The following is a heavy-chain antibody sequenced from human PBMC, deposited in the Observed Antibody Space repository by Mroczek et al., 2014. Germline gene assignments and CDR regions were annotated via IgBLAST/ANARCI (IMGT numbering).Heavy chain of an antibody. CDR2: IYYSGST. CDR1: GGSISSYY. CDR3: ARGRIVVVPAAMEGGGIYYMDV. V-gene: IGHV4-59*01. Sequence: KESGPGLVKPSETLSLTCTVSGGSISSYYWSWIRQPPGKGLEWIGYIYYSGSTNYNPSLKSRVTISVDTSKNQFSLKLSSVTAADTAVYYCARGRIVVVPAAMEGGGIYYMDVWGKGTTVTVSS. J-gene: IGHJ6*03. D-gene: IGHD2-2*01.